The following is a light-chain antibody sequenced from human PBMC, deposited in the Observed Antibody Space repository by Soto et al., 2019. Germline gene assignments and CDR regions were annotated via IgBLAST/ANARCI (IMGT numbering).Light chain of an antibody. CDR2: GAS. Sequence: EIVLTQSPGTLSLSPGERATLSCRASQSVSSSYLAWYQQRPGQAPRLLIYGASSRATDIPDRFSGSGSATDFTLTISRLEPEDFAVYYCQQYGSSPWTFGQGTKVEIK. V-gene: IGKV3-20*01. CDR3: QQYGSSPWT. J-gene: IGKJ1*01. CDR1: QSVSSSY.